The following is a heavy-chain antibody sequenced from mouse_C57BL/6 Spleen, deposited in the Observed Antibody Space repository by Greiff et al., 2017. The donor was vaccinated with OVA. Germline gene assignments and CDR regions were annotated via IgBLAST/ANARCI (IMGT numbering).Heavy chain of an antibody. Sequence: QVQLQQSGAELVKPGASVKLSCKASGYTFTSYWMQWVKQRPGQGLEWIGEIDPSDSYTNYNQKFKGKATLTVDTSSSTAYMQLSSLTSEDSAVYYCARSVSWFAYWGQGTLVTVSA. V-gene: IGHV1-50*01. CDR1: GYTFTSYW. CDR2: IDPSDSYT. CDR3: ARSVSWFAY. J-gene: IGHJ3*01.